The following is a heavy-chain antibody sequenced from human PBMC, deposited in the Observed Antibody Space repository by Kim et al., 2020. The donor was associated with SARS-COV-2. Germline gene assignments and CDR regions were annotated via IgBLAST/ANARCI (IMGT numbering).Heavy chain of an antibody. D-gene: IGHD6-25*01. Sequence: TAYAPYVKGRFIGSRENSKNSLYLQMNSLKTEDTAVYYCARDTAAAMDVWGQGTTVTVSS. J-gene: IGHJ6*02. CDR2: T. V-gene: IGHV3-72*01. CDR3: ARDTAAAMDV.